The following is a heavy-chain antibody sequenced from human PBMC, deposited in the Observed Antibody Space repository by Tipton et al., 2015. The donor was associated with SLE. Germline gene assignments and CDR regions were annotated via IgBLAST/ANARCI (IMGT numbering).Heavy chain of an antibody. D-gene: IGHD6-13*01. V-gene: IGHV1-2*02. Sequence: QLVQSGAEVKKPGASVKVSCKASGYTFTGYYMHWVRQAPGQWLEWMGWINPNSGDTNYVQKFQGRVTMTRDTSISTAYMELSRLRSDDTAVYYCARGRSSSWRWAFDIWGQGTMVTVSS. CDR2: INPNSGDT. J-gene: IGHJ3*02. CDR3: ARGRSSSWRWAFDI. CDR1: GYTFTGYY.